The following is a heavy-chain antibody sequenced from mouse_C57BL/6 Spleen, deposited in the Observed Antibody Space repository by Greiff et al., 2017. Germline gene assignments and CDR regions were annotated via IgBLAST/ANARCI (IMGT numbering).Heavy chain of an antibody. CDR3: ARHEARYYGSGWPPWFAY. V-gene: IGHV5-9*01. D-gene: IGHD1-1*01. Sequence: EVKLVESGGGLVKPGGSLKLSCAASGFTFSSYTMSWVRQTPEKRLEWVATISGGGGNTDYPDSVKGRFTISRDNAKNTLYLQMSSLRSEDTALYYCARHEARYYGSGWPPWFAYWGQGTLVTVSA. J-gene: IGHJ3*01. CDR1: GFTFSSYT. CDR2: ISGGGGNT.